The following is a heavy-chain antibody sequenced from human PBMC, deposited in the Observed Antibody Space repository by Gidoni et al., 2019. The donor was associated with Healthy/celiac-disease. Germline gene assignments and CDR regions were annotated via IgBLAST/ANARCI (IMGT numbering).Heavy chain of an antibody. J-gene: IGHJ4*02. CDR3: ARLTLPSRSYFDY. CDR1: GGSISSSSYY. Sequence: QLQLQESGPGRVKPSETLSLTCTVSGGSISSSSYYWGWIRQPPGTGLEWIGSFYYSGSTYYNPSLKSRVTISVDTSKNQFSLKLSSVTAADTAVYYCARLTLPSRSYFDYWGQGTLVTVSP. CDR2: FYYSGST. V-gene: IGHV4-39*01.